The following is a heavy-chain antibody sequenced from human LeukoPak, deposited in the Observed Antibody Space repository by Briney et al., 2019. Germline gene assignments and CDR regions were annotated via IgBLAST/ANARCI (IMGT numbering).Heavy chain of an antibody. CDR1: GGTFSSYA. J-gene: IGHJ4*02. D-gene: IGHD6-19*01. CDR3: ARVKSGKQWLWQSDGDFDY. Sequence: ASVKVSCKASGGTFSSYAISWVRQAPGQRLEWMGWINAGNGNTKYSQKFQGRVTITRDTSASTAYMELSSLRSEDTAVYYCARVKSGKQWLWQSDGDFDYWGQGTLVTVSS. V-gene: IGHV1-3*01. CDR2: INAGNGNT.